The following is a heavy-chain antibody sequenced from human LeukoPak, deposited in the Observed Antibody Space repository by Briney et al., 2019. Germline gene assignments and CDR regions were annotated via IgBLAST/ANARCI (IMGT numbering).Heavy chain of an antibody. CDR1: GFTFSSYA. D-gene: IGHD3-9*01. Sequence: GGFLRLSCAASGFTFSSYAMHWVRQAPGKGLEWVAVISYDGSNKYYADSVKGRFTISRDNSKNTLYLQMNSLRAEDTAVYYRARDRRRYFDWLPSYYYYGMDVWGQGTTVTVSS. CDR2: ISYDGSNK. J-gene: IGHJ6*02. V-gene: IGHV3-30*04. CDR3: ARDRRRYFDWLPSYYYYGMDV.